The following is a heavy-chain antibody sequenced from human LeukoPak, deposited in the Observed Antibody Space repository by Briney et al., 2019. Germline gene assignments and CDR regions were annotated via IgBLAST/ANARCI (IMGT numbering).Heavy chain of an antibody. Sequence: GGSLRLSCAASGFTFSSYSMNWVRQAPGKGLEWVSYISSSSTIYYADSVKGRFTISRDNAKNSLYLQMNSLRAEDTAVYYCARHFGSGSYYYHYMDVWGKGTTVTVSS. V-gene: IGHV3-48*01. CDR3: ARHFGSGSYYYHYMDV. CDR2: ISSSSTI. D-gene: IGHD3-10*01. CDR1: GFTFSSYS. J-gene: IGHJ6*03.